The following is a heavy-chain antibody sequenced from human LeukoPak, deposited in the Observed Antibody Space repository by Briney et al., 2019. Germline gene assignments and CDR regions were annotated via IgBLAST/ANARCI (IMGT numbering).Heavy chain of an antibody. J-gene: IGHJ4*02. CDR2: ISYHGSIK. V-gene: IGHV3-30*18. CDR3: AKEACAGSCYSDYFDY. Sequence: GRSLRLSCAASGFTFSSYGMHWVRQAPGEGLEWVAVISYHGSIKYYADSVKGRFTISRDRSKDTLYLQMNSLRAEDTAVYYCAKEACAGSCYSDYFDYWGQGTLVTVSS. CDR1: GFTFSSYG. D-gene: IGHD2-15*01.